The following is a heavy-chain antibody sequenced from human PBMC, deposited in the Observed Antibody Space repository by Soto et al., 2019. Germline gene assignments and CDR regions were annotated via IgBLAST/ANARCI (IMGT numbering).Heavy chain of an antibody. D-gene: IGHD6-13*01. J-gene: IGHJ4*02. CDR1: GFTFSSYG. Sequence: GGSLRLSCAASGFTFSSYGMHWVRQAPGKGLEWVAVISYDGSNKYYADSVKGRFTISRDNSKNTLYLQMNSLRAEDTAVYYCAKTLNIAAADYWGQGTLVTVSS. V-gene: IGHV3-30*18. CDR2: ISYDGSNK. CDR3: AKTLNIAAADY.